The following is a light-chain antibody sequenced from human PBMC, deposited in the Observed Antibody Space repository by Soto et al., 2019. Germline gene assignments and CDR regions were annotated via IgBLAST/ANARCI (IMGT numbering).Light chain of an antibody. CDR3: CSYAGSNTWM. CDR2: EGS. Sequence: QSALTQPASVSGSPGQSITISCTGTSSDVGSYNLVSWYQLHPGKAPKLIIYEGSKRPSGVSNRFSGSKSGNTASLTISGLQAEDEVDYYCCSYAGSNTWMFGGGTKVTVL. J-gene: IGLJ3*02. V-gene: IGLV2-23*01. CDR1: SSDVGSYNL.